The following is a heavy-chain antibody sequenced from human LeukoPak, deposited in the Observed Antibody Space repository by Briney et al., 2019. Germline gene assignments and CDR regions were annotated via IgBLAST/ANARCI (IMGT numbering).Heavy chain of an antibody. V-gene: IGHV3-74*01. J-gene: IGHJ4*02. CDR3: ARGWGATGLFDY. Sequence: GGSLRLSCAASGFTFSSYWMHWVRQAPGKGLVWVSRINSDGSSTSYADSVKGRFTISRDNAKNTLYLQMNSLRAEDTAVYYCARGWGATGLFDYWGQGTLVTVPS. CDR2: INSDGSST. D-gene: IGHD1-26*01. CDR1: GFTFSSYW.